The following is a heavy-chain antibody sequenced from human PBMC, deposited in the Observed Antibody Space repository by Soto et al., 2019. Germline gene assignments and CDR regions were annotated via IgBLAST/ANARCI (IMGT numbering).Heavy chain of an antibody. V-gene: IGHV1-18*01. J-gene: IGHJ6*02. CDR1: GYTFTSYG. CDR2: ISAYNGNT. CDR3: ARDPLSSFAMDV. Sequence: ASVKVSCKASGYTFTSYGISWVRQAPGQGLEWMGWISAYNGNTNYAQKLQGRVTMTTDTSTSTAYMELTSLESDDTAVYYCARDPLSSFAMDVWGQGTTVTVSS. D-gene: IGHD3-10*02.